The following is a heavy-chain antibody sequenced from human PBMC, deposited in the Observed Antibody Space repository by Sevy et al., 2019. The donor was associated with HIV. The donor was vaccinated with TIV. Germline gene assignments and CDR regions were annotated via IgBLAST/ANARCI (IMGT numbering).Heavy chain of an antibody. CDR2: IYHSGST. D-gene: IGHD6-13*01. Sequence: SETLSLTCAVSGYSISSGYYWGWIRQPPGKGLEWIGSIYHSGSTYYNPSLKSRVTISVDTSKNQFSLKLSSVTAADTAVYYCARRGSWYWFDPWDQGTLVTVSS. V-gene: IGHV4-38-2*01. J-gene: IGHJ5*02. CDR3: ARRGSWYWFDP. CDR1: GYSISSGYY.